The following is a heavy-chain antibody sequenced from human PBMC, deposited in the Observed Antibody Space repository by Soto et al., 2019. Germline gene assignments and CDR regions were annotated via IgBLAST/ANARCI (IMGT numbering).Heavy chain of an antibody. CDR1: GFTFSSYS. CDR3: ARDSGTRWNAAGYNWFDP. D-gene: IGHD1-1*01. J-gene: IGHJ5*02. V-gene: IGHV3-21*01. CDR2: ISSSSSYI. Sequence: GGSLRLSCAASGFTFSSYSMNWVRQAPGKGLEWVSSISSSSSYIYYADSVKGRFTISRDNAKNSLYLQMNSLRAEDTAVYYRARDSGTRWNAAGYNWFDPWGQGTLVTVSS.